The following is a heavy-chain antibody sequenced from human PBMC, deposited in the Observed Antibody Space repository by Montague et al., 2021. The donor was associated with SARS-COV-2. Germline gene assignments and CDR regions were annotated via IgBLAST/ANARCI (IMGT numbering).Heavy chain of an antibody. CDR3: ARSYGTTVVTFAFDY. Sequence: PALVKPTQTLTLTCTFSGFSLNTRAVCVSWIRQPPGKALEWLTLIYWDDDKHYSPSLKTRLTITKDASKNQVVLTMTNMDPVDTATYYCARSYGTTVVTFAFDYWGQGTLVTVSS. D-gene: IGHD4-23*01. V-gene: IGHV2-70*01. CDR2: IYWDDDK. J-gene: IGHJ4*02. CDR1: GFSLNTRAVC.